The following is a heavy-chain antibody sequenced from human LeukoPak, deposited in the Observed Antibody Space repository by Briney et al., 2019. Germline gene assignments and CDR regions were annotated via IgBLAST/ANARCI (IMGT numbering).Heavy chain of an antibody. CDR3: ASAGWNDVY. Sequence: GGSLRLSCAASGLTFSTYWMSWVRQAPGKGLEWVANIKQDGSEKYYVDSVKGRFTISRDNAKNSLYLQMNSLRAEDTAVYYCASAGWNDVYWGQGTLVTVSS. CDR2: IKQDGSEK. CDR1: GLTFSTYW. D-gene: IGHD1-1*01. V-gene: IGHV3-7*01. J-gene: IGHJ4*02.